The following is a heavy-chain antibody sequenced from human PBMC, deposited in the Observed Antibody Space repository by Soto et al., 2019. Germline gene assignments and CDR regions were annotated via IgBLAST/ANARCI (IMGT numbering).Heavy chain of an antibody. CDR1: GFNFPAYA. CDR2: LVGSGADI. J-gene: IGHJ4*02. D-gene: IGHD3-22*01. Sequence: GGSLRLSCAASGFNFPAYAMNWVRQAPGKGLKWVSGLVGSGADINYADSVRGRFTISRDNSRNTLYLQMNSLRAEDTAVYYCAKGDSSGHPPGVDYWGQGTLVTVSS. V-gene: IGHV3-23*01. CDR3: AKGDSSGHPPGVDY.